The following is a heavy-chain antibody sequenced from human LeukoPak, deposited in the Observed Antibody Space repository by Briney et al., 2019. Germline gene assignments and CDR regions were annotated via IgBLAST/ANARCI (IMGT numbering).Heavy chain of an antibody. Sequence: PGGSLRLSCAASGFTFSSYGMHWVRQAPGKGLEWVAFIRYDGSNKYYADSVKGRFTISRDNSKNTLYLQMNSLRAEDTAVYYCAKDPAPVRDYYNYMDVWGKGTTVTISS. CDR2: IRYDGSNK. D-gene: IGHD6-19*01. V-gene: IGHV3-30*02. J-gene: IGHJ6*03. CDR1: GFTFSSYG. CDR3: AKDPAPVRDYYNYMDV.